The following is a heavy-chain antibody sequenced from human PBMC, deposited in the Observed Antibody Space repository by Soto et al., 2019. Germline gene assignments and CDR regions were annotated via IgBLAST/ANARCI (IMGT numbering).Heavy chain of an antibody. CDR1: GCSITSSSYY. J-gene: IGHJ4*02. CDR2: IYYIGTT. V-gene: IGHV4-39*01. CDR3: ARHLDSGTDLFDY. Sequence: QLQLQESGPGLVKPSETLSITCTVSGCSITSSSYYWGGIRQSPGNGLEWFGSIYYIGTTYYSPSLKSRVTISVDRSKNQFSLDLSSVTAADTAVYYCARHLDSGTDLFDYCCQGPLVTVSS. D-gene: IGHD1-26*01.